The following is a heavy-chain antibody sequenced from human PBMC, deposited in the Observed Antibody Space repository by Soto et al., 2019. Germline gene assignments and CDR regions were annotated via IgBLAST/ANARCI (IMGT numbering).Heavy chain of an antibody. CDR1: GYTFTGYD. CDR3: ARLRSSGWLDAFDI. D-gene: IGHD6-19*01. J-gene: IGHJ3*02. CDR2: INPKSGGT. Sequence: GASVKVSCKASGYTFTGYDMHWVRQAPGQGLEWMGWINPKSGGTNYAQKFQGWVTMTRDTSISTAYMELSRLRSDDTAVYYCARLRSSGWLDAFDIWGQGTMVTVS. V-gene: IGHV1-2*04.